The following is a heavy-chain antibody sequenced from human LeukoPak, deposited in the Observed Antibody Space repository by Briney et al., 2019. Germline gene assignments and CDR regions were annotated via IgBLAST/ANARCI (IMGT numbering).Heavy chain of an antibody. CDR2: ISRRGSAI. D-gene: IGHD2-21*01. CDR3: ASGRIGDILITHYYYGMDV. CDR1: GFTFSDYY. V-gene: IGHV3-11*01. J-gene: IGHJ6*02. Sequence: PGGSLRLSCAASGFTFSDYYMTWIRQAPGKGLEWVSFISRRGSAIFHADSVKGRFTISRDNSKNSLYLQMNSLRAEDTAVYYCASGRIGDILITHYYYGMDVWGQGTTVTVSS.